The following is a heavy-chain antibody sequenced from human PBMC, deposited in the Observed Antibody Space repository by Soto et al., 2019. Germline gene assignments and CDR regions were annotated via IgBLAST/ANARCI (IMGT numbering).Heavy chain of an antibody. V-gene: IGHV4-34*01. CDR2: INHSGST. CDR1: GGSFSGYY. D-gene: IGHD3-3*01. J-gene: IGHJ6*04. Sequence: SETLSLTCAVYGGSFSGYYWSWIRQPPGKGLEWIGEINHSGSTDDNPSLKSRVTISVDTSKNQFSLKLSSVTAADTAVYYCARDRSGYYSYYHSWMDPCGKGTMVTVSS. CDR3: ARDRSGYYSYYHSWMDP.